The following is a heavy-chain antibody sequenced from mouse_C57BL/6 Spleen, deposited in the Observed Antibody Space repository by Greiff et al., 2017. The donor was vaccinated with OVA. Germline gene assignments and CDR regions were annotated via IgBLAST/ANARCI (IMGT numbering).Heavy chain of an antibody. CDR2: ISYDGSN. D-gene: IGHD4-1*01. V-gene: IGHV3-6*01. Sequence: EVKLVESGPGLVKPSQSLSLTCSVTGYSITSGYYWNWIRQFPGNKLEWIGYISYDGSNNYNPSLKNRISITRDTSKNQFFLKLNSVTTEDTATYYCARGTGPFAYWGQGTLVTVSA. J-gene: IGHJ3*01. CDR3: ARGTGPFAY. CDR1: GYSITSGYY.